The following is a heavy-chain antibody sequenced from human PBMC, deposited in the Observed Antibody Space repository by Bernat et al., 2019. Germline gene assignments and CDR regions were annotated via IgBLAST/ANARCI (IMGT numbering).Heavy chain of an antibody. D-gene: IGHD5-12*01. V-gene: IGHV4-39*02. CDR1: GGSISSSSYY. Sequence: QLQLQESGPGLVKPSETLSLTCTVSGGSISSSSYYWGWIRQPPGKGLEWIGSIYYSGSTYYNPSLKSRVTISVDTSKNQFSLKLSSVTAADTAVYYCAKDGIVATIFDYYYGMDVWGQGTTVTVSS. CDR3: AKDGIVATIFDYYYGMDV. CDR2: IYYSGST. J-gene: IGHJ6*02.